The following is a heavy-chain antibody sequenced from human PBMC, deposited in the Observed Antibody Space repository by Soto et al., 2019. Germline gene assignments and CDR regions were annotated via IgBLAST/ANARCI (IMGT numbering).Heavy chain of an antibody. D-gene: IGHD3-22*01. V-gene: IGHV3-23*01. J-gene: IGHJ2*01. CDR3: STSANYYDTRRYRGYFDV. CDR2: ISGSGGST. CDR1: GFTFSSYA. Sequence: GGSLRLSCAASGFTFSSYAMSWVRQAPGKGLEWVSAISGSGGSTYYADSVKGRFTISRDNSKNTLYLQMNSLKTEDTAVYYCSTSANYYDTRRYRGYFDVWGRGTLVTVSS.